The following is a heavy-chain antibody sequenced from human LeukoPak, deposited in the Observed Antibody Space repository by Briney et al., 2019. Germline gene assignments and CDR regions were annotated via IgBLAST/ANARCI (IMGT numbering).Heavy chain of an antibody. V-gene: IGHV3-7*04. J-gene: IGHJ4*02. D-gene: IGHD3-3*01. CDR1: GFIFRSYW. CDR2: IREDGIAK. Sequence: PGGSLRLSCAASGFIFRSYWMGWVRQVPGKGLEWVANIREDGIAKYYVDSVRGAKEYVDSVRGRFTISRDNAENSLYLQVNSLRVEDTAVYYCARGDFWNSYYLFDYWGQGTLVTVSS. CDR3: ARGDFWNSYYLFDY.